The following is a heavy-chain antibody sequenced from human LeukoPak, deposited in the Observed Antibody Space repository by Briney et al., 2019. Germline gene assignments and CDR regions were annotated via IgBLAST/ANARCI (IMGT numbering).Heavy chain of an antibody. Sequence: SETLSLTCAVYGGSFSGYYWSWIRQPPGKGLEWIGEINHSGSTNYNPSLKSRVTISVDTSKNQFSLKLSSVTAADTAVYYCARMGGIAAAGDYWGQGTLVTDSP. CDR1: GGSFSGYY. CDR2: INHSGST. CDR3: ARMGGIAAAGDY. D-gene: IGHD6-13*01. J-gene: IGHJ4*02. V-gene: IGHV4-34*01.